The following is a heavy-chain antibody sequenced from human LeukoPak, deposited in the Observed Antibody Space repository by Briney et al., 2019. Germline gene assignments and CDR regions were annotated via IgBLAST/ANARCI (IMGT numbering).Heavy chain of an antibody. Sequence: PSETLSLTCTVSGGSISSGSYYWGWIRQPPGKGLEWIGSIYYSGSTYYNPSLKSRITISLDTSKNQFSLRLTSVTAADTAVYYCARDKTFEVVNYFNFWGQGTLVTVSS. D-gene: IGHD3-3*01. J-gene: IGHJ4*02. V-gene: IGHV4-39*07. CDR2: IYYSGST. CDR1: GGSISSGSYY. CDR3: ARDKTFEVVNYFNF.